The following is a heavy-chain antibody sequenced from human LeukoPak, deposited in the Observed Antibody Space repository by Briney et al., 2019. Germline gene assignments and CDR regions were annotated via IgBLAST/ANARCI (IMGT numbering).Heavy chain of an antibody. CDR3: AILSREYYGMDV. CDR1: GFTFSNYA. D-gene: IGHD1-26*01. CDR2: ITGSGGTT. J-gene: IGHJ6*02. Sequence: PGGSLRLSCAASGFTFSNYAMNWVRQAPGKGLEWVSAITGSGGTTYYADSTKGRFTISRDNSKNTLYLQMNSLRAEDTAVYYCAILSREYYGMDVWGQGTTVTVSS. V-gene: IGHV3-23*01.